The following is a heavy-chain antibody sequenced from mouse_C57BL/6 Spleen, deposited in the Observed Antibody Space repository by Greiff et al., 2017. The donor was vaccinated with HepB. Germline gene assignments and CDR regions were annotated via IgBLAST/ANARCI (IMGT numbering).Heavy chain of an antibody. CDR3: ARSYYRFDY. J-gene: IGHJ2*01. D-gene: IGHD2-14*01. CDR1: GYTFTDYN. Sequence: DVQLVESGAELVKPGASVKMSCKASGYTFTDYNMHWVKQSHGKSLEWIGYINPNNGGTSYNQKFKGKATLTVNKSSSTAYMELRSLTSEDSAVYYCARSYYRFDYWGQGTTLTVSS. V-gene: IGHV1-22*01. CDR2: INPNNGGT.